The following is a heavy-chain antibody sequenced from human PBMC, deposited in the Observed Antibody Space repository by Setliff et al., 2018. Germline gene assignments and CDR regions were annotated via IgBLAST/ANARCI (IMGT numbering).Heavy chain of an antibody. J-gene: IGHJ4*02. CDR1: GFTVSSNY. CDR3: TRGDNNSFDY. V-gene: IGHV3-53*05. D-gene: IGHD4-4*01. CDR2: IYSGGTT. Sequence: LRLSCAASGFTVSSNYMSWVRQAPGKGLEWVSVIYSGGTTYYADSVKGRFTISRDNSKNTLYLQMNSLRTEDTAVYYCTRGDNNSFDYWGQGTLVTVSS.